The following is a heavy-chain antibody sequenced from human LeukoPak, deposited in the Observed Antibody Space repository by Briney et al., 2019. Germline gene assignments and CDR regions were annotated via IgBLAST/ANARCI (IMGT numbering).Heavy chain of an antibody. CDR3: AKDLPDSWAVDY. J-gene: IGHJ4*02. D-gene: IGHD2-21*01. V-gene: IGHV3-23*01. CDR1: GFTFSNYG. Sequence: GGSLRLSCAASGFTFSNYGMSWVRQAPGKRLEWVSHVSVYGDTNFADSVKGRFTISRDNSKNTLYLQMNSLRAEDTAVYYCAKDLPDSWAVDYWGPGTLVTVSS. CDR2: VSVYGDT.